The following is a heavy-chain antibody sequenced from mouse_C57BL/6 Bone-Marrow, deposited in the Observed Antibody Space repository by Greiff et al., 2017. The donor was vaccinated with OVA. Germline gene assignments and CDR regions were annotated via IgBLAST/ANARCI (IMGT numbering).Heavy chain of an antibody. CDR1: GYTFTSYW. D-gene: IGHD1-1*01. V-gene: IGHV1-59*01. CDR2: IDPSDSYT. CDR3: ALLLRLYY. Sequence: VQLQQPGAELVRPGTSVKLSCKASGYTFTSYWMHWVKQRPGQGLEWIGVIDPSDSYTNYNQKFKGKATLTVDTSSSTAYMQLSSLTSEDSAVYYCALLLRLYYWGQGTTLTVSS. J-gene: IGHJ2*01.